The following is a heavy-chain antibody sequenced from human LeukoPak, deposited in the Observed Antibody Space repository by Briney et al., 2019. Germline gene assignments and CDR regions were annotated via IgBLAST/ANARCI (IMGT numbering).Heavy chain of an antibody. CDR3: ARERPYYYDSSGTTDI. V-gene: IGHV4-59*01. CDR1: GGSISSYY. CDR2: IYYSGGT. Sequence: SETLSLTCTVSGGSISSYYWSWIRQPPGKGLEWIGYIYYSGGTNYNPSLKSRVTISVDTSKNQFSLKLSSVTAADTAVYYCARERPYYYDSSGTTDIWGQGTMVTVSS. D-gene: IGHD3-22*01. J-gene: IGHJ3*02.